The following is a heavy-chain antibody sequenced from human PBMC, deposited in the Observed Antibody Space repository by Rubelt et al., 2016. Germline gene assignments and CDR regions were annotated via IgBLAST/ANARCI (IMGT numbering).Heavy chain of an antibody. J-gene: IGHJ3*01. D-gene: IGHD2-2*01. CDR1: GYTFTGYY. CDR3: ARDVIVVVPAAPDAFDV. CDR2: INPNSGGT. Sequence: GASVTVSCKASGYTFTGYYMHWVRQASGQGLEWMGWINPNSGGTNYAQKFQGRVTMTRDTSISTAYMELSRLRSDDTAVYYCARDVIVVVPAAPDAFDVWGQGTMVTVSS. V-gene: IGHV1-2*02.